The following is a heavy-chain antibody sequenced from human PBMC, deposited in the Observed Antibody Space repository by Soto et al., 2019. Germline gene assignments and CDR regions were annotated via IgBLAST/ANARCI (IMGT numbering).Heavy chain of an antibody. CDR1: GFSLSTSGVG. J-gene: IGHJ4*02. V-gene: IGHV2-5*01. CDR3: AHSVGGTYSVY. D-gene: IGHD2-15*01. CDR2: IYCNDDK. Sequence: QITLKESGPTLVKPTQPLTLTCTFSGFSLSTSGVGVGWIRQPPGKALAWLALIYCNDDKSYSPSLKSRLTITKATSKNQVVLTLTNVDPVDTATYYCAHSVGGTYSVYWGQGTLVTVSS.